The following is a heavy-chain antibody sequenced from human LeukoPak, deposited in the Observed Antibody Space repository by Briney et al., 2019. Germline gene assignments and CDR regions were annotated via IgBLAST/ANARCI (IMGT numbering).Heavy chain of an antibody. CDR3: ASYGEGAHY. V-gene: IGHV1-8*02. CDR1: GYTFTGYY. D-gene: IGHD3-10*01. Sequence: ASVKVSCKASGYTFTGYYMHWVRQATGQGLEWMGWMNPNSGNTGYAQKFQGRVTMTRNTSISTAYMELSSLRSEDTAVYYCASYGEGAHYWGQGSLVTVSS. J-gene: IGHJ4*02. CDR2: MNPNSGNT.